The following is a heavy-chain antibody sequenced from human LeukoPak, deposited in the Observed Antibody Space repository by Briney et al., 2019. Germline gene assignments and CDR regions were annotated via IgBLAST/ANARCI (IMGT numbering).Heavy chain of an antibody. CDR3: ARPVEMATSPFDY. D-gene: IGHD5-24*01. CDR1: GYIFTNYW. Sequence: GESLKISCKASGYIFTNYWIGWVRQMPGKGLEWMGVIYPGDSETRYSPSFQGQVTISADKSIATAYLQWSSLKASDTAMYYCARPVEMATSPFDYWGQGTLVTVSS. V-gene: IGHV5-51*01. CDR2: IYPGDSET. J-gene: IGHJ4*02.